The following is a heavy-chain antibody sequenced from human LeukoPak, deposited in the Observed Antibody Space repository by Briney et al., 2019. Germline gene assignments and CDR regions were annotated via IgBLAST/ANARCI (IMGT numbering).Heavy chain of an antibody. Sequence: SQTLSLTCTVSGGSISSGDYYWSWIRQPPGKGLEWIGYIYYSGSTHYNPSLKSRVTISVDTSKNQFSLKLSSVTAADTAVYYCARDSRQQLVQDWGQGTLVTVSS. CDR1: GGSISSGDYY. V-gene: IGHV4-30-4*01. CDR3: ARDSRQQLVQD. D-gene: IGHD6-13*01. CDR2: IYYSGST. J-gene: IGHJ4*02.